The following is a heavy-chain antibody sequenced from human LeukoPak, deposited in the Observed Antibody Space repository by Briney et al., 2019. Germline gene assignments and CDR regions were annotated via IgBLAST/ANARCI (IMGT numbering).Heavy chain of an antibody. CDR3: ARDWLSAGGYTSSY. CDR1: GFTFSSYG. J-gene: IGHJ4*02. Sequence: GRSLRLSCAASGFTFSSYGMHWVRQAPGKGLEWVAVIWYDGSNKYYADSVKGRFTISRDNSKNTLYLQMNSLRAEDTAVYYCARDWLSAGGYTSSYWGQGTLVTVSS. D-gene: IGHD5-12*01. V-gene: IGHV3-33*01. CDR2: IWYDGSNK.